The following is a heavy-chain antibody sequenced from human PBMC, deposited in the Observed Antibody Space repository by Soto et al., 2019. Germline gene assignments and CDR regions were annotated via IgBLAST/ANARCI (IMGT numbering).Heavy chain of an antibody. V-gene: IGHV3-23*01. Sequence: EVQLLESGGGLVQPGGSLRLSCAASGLTFSSYDMSWVRQAPGKGLEWVSGISGSGGSVYYADSVKGRFTISRDNSKNTLYLQMNSLRAEDTAVYYCAKCHRFGELLRYYYYMDVWGKGTTVTVSS. CDR3: AKCHRFGELLRYYYYMDV. J-gene: IGHJ6*03. CDR2: ISGSGGSV. D-gene: IGHD3-10*01. CDR1: GLTFSSYD.